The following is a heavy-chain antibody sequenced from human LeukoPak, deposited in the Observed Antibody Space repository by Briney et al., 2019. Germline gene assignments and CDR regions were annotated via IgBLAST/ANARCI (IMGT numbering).Heavy chain of an antibody. Sequence: SETLSLTCTVSGGSISSGGYYWSWIRQHPGKGLEWIGYIYYSGSTYYNPSLKSRVTISVDTSKNQFSLKLSSVAAADTAVYYCARESIVVVPAAMTPYNWFDPWGQGTLVTVSS. D-gene: IGHD2-2*01. V-gene: IGHV4-31*03. CDR2: IYYSGST. CDR1: GGSISSGGYY. J-gene: IGHJ5*02. CDR3: ARESIVVVPAAMTPYNWFDP.